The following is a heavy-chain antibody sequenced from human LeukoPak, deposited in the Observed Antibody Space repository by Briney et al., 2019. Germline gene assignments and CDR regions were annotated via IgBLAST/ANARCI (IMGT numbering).Heavy chain of an antibody. J-gene: IGHJ4*02. Sequence: PSQTLSLTCAVSGGSISSGAYSWSWIRQPPGKGLEWIGYISHSGNTYYNPSLKSRVTISVDTSKNQFSLKLSSVTAADTAVYYCASLYGSNSVNFDYWGQGTLVTVSS. CDR1: GGSISSGAYS. D-gene: IGHD4-23*01. CDR3: ASLYGSNSVNFDY. CDR2: ISHSGNT. V-gene: IGHV4-30-2*01.